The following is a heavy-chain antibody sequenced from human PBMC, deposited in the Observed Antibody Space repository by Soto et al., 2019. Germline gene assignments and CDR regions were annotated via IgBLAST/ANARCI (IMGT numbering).Heavy chain of an antibody. V-gene: IGHV3-33*01. CDR1: GFTFSSYG. Sequence: GGSLRLSCAASGFTFSSYGMHWVRQAPGKGLEWVAVIWYDGSNKYFADSVKGRFTISRDNSKNTLYLQMNSLRAEDTAVYYCARDRMGIWGVRGPLSIWGQGTMVTVSS. CDR2: IWYDGSNK. D-gene: IGHD3-10*01. J-gene: IGHJ3*02. CDR3: ARDRMGIWGVRGPLSI.